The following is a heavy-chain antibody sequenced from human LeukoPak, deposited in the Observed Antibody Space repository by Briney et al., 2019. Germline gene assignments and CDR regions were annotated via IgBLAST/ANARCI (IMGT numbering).Heavy chain of an antibody. CDR3: ARASERAFDI. D-gene: IGHD1-26*01. CDR2: ISSNGGST. Sequence: GGSLRLSCAASGFTFSSYAMHWVRQAPGKGLEYVSAISSNGGSTYYANSVKGRFTISRDNSKNTLYLQMGSLRAEDMAVYYCARASERAFDIWGQGTMVTASS. CDR1: GFTFSSYA. V-gene: IGHV3-64*01. J-gene: IGHJ3*02.